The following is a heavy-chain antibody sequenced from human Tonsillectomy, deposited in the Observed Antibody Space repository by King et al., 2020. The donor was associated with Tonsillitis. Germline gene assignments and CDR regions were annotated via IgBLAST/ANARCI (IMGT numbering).Heavy chain of an antibody. Sequence: VQLVESGGGLVQPGGSLRLSCSASGFTFSNYAMHWVRQATGKGLEYVSAISSNGGSTYYADSVKDRFTISRDNSKNTMYLQMSSLRNDDTAVYYCVKETSVWYEYWGQGTLVTVSS. J-gene: IGHJ4*02. CDR2: ISSNGGST. V-gene: IGHV3-64D*06. CDR1: GFTFSNYA. CDR3: VKETSVWYEY. D-gene: IGHD3-16*01.